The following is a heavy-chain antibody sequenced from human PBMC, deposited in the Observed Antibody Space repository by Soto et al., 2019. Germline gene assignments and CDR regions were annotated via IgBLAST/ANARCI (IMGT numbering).Heavy chain of an antibody. CDR2: IYYSGIT. Sequence: SETLSLSCTVSGGSISSYYWSWIRQPPGEVLGWIGYIYYSGITNYKPSLKSRVTISVDTSKNQFSLKLSSVTAADTAVYYCARLVSDRAGYCSSTSCCTGLKNWIDPWGRGTLVTV. CDR1: GGSISSYY. CDR3: ARLVSDRAGYCSSTSCCTGLKNWIDP. V-gene: IGHV4-59*01. J-gene: IGHJ5*02. D-gene: IGHD2-2*02.